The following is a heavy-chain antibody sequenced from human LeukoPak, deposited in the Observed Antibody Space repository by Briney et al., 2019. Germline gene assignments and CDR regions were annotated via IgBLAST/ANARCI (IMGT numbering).Heavy chain of an antibody. J-gene: IGHJ4*02. CDR2: INPKSGGT. Sequence: ALVKVSCKASGYTFTDYYVHWVRQAPGQGLEWMGWINPKSGGTTYAQKFQGRVTMTGDTSISTAFMELSRLRSDDTAMYHCARGCSTTSCYAYWGQGTLVTVSS. D-gene: IGHD2-2*01. CDR1: GYTFTDYY. CDR3: ARGCSTTSCYAY. V-gene: IGHV1-2*02.